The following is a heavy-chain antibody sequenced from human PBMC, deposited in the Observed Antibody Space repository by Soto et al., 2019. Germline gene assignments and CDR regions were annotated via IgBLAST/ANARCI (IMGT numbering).Heavy chain of an antibody. CDR2: ISDSGSVT. D-gene: IGHD2-15*01. V-gene: IGHV3-11*01. J-gene: IGHJ3*01. Sequence: QVQLVASGGGLVKPGGSLRLSCAASGFTFSNYYMTWIRQAPGKGLEWISYISDSGSVTYYADTVQGRFSISRDNAKNWLFLELNYLRVDDTAGYYCAMCLLGVGAPCEVWGQGTRVTVSS. CDR1: GFTFSNYY. CDR3: AMCLLGVGAPCEV.